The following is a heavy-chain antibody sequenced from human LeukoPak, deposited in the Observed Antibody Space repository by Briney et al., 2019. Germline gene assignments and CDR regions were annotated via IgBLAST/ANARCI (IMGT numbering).Heavy chain of an antibody. Sequence: SETLSLTCTVSGGSISSYYWSWIRQPPGKGLEWIGYIYYSGSTNYNPSLKSRVTISVDTSKNQFSLKLSSVTAADTAVYYCARVRLRSLAYFDYWGQGTLVTVSS. J-gene: IGHJ4*02. CDR2: IYYSGST. V-gene: IGHV4-59*01. CDR3: ARVRLRSLAYFDY. D-gene: IGHD5-12*01. CDR1: GGSISSYY.